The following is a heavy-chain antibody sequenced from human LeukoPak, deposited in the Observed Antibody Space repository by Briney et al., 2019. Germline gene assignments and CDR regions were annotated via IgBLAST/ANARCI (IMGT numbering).Heavy chain of an antibody. CDR2: ISGYNGNT. CDR3: ARAEGYSYGTTDY. Sequence: ASVKVSCKASGYTFTTYGISWVRQAPGQGLEWMGWISGYNGNTNYAQKFQGRVAMTTDTSTTTAYMDVRSLRSDDTAVYYCARAEGYSYGTTDYWGQGTLVTVSS. J-gene: IGHJ4*02. V-gene: IGHV1-18*01. D-gene: IGHD5-18*01. CDR1: GYTFTTYG.